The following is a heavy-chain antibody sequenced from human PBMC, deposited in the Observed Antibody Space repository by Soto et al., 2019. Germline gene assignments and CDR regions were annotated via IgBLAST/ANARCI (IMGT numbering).Heavy chain of an antibody. D-gene: IGHD6-13*01. J-gene: IGHJ6*02. Sequence: QVQLVESGGGVVQPGRSLRLSCAASGFTFSSYGMHWVRQAPGKGLEWVAVIWYDGSNKYYADSVKGRFTISRDNSKNTLYLQMNSGRAEDTAVYYCARGDGGIAADVVYGMDVWGQGTTVTVAS. CDR2: IWYDGSNK. CDR1: GFTFSSYG. CDR3: ARGDGGIAADVVYGMDV. V-gene: IGHV3-33*01.